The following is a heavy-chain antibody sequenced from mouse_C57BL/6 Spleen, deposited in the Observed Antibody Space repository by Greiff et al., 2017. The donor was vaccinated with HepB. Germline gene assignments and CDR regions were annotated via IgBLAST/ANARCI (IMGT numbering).Heavy chain of an antibody. J-gene: IGHJ2*01. CDR1: GFTFSSYA. CDR2: ISDGGSYT. V-gene: IGHV5-4*03. CDR3: ARAPHDYGSSYFDY. D-gene: IGHD1-1*01. Sequence: EVKLMESGGGLVKPGGSLKLSCAASGFTFSSYAMSWVRQTPEKRLEWVATISDGGSYTYYPDNVKGRFTISRDNAKNNLYLQMSHLKSEDTAMYYCARAPHDYGSSYFDYWGQGTTLTVSS.